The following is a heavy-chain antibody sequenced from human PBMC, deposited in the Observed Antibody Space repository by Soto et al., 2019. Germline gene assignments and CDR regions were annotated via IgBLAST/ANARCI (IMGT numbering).Heavy chain of an antibody. V-gene: IGHV3-30-3*01. Sequence: QGGSLRLSCAASGFTFSSYAMHWVRQAPGKGLEWVAVISYDGSNKYYADSVKGRFTISRDNSKNTLYLQMNSLRAEDTAVYYCARGYYDSSGYYHDYWGQGTLVTVSS. D-gene: IGHD3-22*01. CDR2: ISYDGSNK. CDR1: GFTFSSYA. J-gene: IGHJ4*02. CDR3: ARGYYDSSGYYHDY.